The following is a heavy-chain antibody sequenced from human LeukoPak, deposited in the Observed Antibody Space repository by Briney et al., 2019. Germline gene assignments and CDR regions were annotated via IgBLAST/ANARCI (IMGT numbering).Heavy chain of an antibody. J-gene: IGHJ6*03. D-gene: IGHD3-10*01. CDR2: IYSSGTI. CDR1: GGSISSYY. CDR3: ALAHIPMGYYMDV. Sequence: SETLSLTCSVSGGSISSYYWSWIRQPAGKGLEWIGRIYSSGTITYNPSLQSRVTMSVDTSKNQFSLKLSSVTAADTAVYYCALAHIPMGYYMDVWGKGTTVTVSS. V-gene: IGHV4-4*07.